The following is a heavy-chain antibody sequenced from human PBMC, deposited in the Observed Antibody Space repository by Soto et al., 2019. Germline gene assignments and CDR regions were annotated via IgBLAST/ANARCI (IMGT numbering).Heavy chain of an antibody. D-gene: IGHD2-2*01. CDR2: IYYDGST. J-gene: IGHJ6*02. V-gene: IGHV4-39*01. CDR1: GGSITSNANY. CDR3: ARPQTDNKYGERSYGMDV. Sequence: SETLSLTCSVSGGSITSNANYWGWFRQPPGRGLEGVGRIYYDGSTYYNPSLKYRATISADTSKNQFSLKVSSVTAADTAVYYCARPQTDNKYGERSYGMDVWGPGTTVTVAS.